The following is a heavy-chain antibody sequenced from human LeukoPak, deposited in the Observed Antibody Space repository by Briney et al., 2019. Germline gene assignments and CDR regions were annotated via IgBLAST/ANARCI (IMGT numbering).Heavy chain of an antibody. CDR2: INHSGST. J-gene: IGHJ5*02. Sequence: PSETLSLTCAVYGGSFSGYYWSWIRQPPGKGLEWIGEINHSGSTNYNPSLKSRVTISVDTSKNQFSLKLSSVTAADTAVYYCARLSSLANIAARGRTWLDPWGQGSLVTVSS. D-gene: IGHD6-6*01. V-gene: IGHV4-34*01. CDR3: ARLSSLANIAARGRTWLDP. CDR1: GGSFSGYY.